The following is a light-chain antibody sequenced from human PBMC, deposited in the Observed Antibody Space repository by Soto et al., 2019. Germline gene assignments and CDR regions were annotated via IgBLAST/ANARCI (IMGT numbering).Light chain of an antibody. CDR3: QKYNKWATWT. Sequence: DILMTQSPETLSVCPGERATRSCRASQSVPSNLPWYQQKPGQGPRLSIYGPSTRATGIPARFSGSGSGTDFTLTITNPQSEAFASYYCQKYNKWATWTFGQGTQVDIK. CDR1: QSVPSN. J-gene: IGKJ1*01. CDR2: GPS. V-gene: IGKV3-15*01.